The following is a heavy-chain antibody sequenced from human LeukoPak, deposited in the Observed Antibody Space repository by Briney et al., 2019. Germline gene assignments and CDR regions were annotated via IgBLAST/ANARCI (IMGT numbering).Heavy chain of an antibody. CDR3: ARLRGFIDY. D-gene: IGHD3-10*01. CDR1: GFILSVYY. V-gene: IGHV3-11*01. J-gene: IGHJ4*02. CDR2: LNNIGSTI. Sequence: GGPLRLACAASGFILSVYYMSWVRQAPGKGLEWVAYLNNIGSTIYHADSVKGRFTITRDNAKNSLSLQMNSLRADDTAIYYCARLRGFIDYWGQGTVVTVSS.